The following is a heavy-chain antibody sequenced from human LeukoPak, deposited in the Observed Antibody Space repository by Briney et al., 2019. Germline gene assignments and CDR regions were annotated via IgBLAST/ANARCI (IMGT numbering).Heavy chain of an antibody. J-gene: IGHJ4*02. CDR2: ISPNTGAI. CDR1: GYTFTGYY. V-gene: IGHV1-2*02. D-gene: IGHD2-2*02. Sequence: WASVKVSCKTSGYTFTGYYLHWVRQAPGHGLEGMGLISPNTGAIKCDWKFQGRVAMTRDKSLSIGYMELSRLRSDDTALYYCASGLYNTYPEDYWGQGTLVTVSS. CDR3: ASGLYNTYPEDY.